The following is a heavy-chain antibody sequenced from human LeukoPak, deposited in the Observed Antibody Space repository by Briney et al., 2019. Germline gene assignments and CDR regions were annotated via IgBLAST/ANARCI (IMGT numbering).Heavy chain of an antibody. CDR3: ATSTKYSISWGAFDI. Sequence: GASVKVSCKASGGTSSSYAISWVRQAPGQGLEWMGGIIPIFGTANYAQKFQGRVTITTDESTSTAYMELSSLRSEDTAVYYCATSTKYSISWGAFDIWGQGTMVTVSS. CDR1: GGTSSSYA. CDR2: IIPIFGTA. D-gene: IGHD6-13*01. J-gene: IGHJ3*02. V-gene: IGHV1-69*05.